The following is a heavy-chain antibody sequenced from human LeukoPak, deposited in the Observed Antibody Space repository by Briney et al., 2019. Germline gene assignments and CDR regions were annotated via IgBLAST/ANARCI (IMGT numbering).Heavy chain of an antibody. CDR2: IIPIFGTA. Sequence: SVKVSCKASGGTFSSYAISWVRQAPGQGLEWMGGIIPIFGTANYAQKFQGRVTMTRDTSTSTVYMELSSLRSEDTAVYYCARDRAEGYSYGPMDYWGQGTLVTVSS. CDR3: ARDRAEGYSYGPMDY. J-gene: IGHJ4*02. CDR1: GGTFSSYA. D-gene: IGHD5-18*01. V-gene: IGHV1-69*05.